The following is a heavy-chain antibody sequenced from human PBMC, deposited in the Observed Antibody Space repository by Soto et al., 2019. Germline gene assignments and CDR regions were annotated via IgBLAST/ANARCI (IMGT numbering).Heavy chain of an antibody. CDR2: ISYDGSNK. V-gene: IGHV3-30-3*01. CDR1: GFTFSSYA. Sequence: PGGSLRLSCAASGFTFSSYAMHWVRQAPGKGLEWVAVISYDGSNKYYADSVKGRFTISRDNSKNTLYLQMNSLRAEDTAVYYCARDFWSGYWRAFDIWGQGTMVTVS. D-gene: IGHD3-3*01. J-gene: IGHJ3*02. CDR3: ARDFWSGYWRAFDI.